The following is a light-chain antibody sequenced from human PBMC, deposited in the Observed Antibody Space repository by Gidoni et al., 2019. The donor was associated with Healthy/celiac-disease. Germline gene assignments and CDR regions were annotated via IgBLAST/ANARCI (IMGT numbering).Light chain of an antibody. CDR3: QQSYSTRGFT. Sequence: DFQLTQPPSSLSASVGDRVTITCRASQSISSYLNWYQQKPGKAPKLLIYAASSLQSGVPSRFSGSGSGTDFTLTISSLQPEDFATYYCQQSYSTRGFTFGPGTKVDIK. CDR1: QSISSY. CDR2: AAS. J-gene: IGKJ3*01. V-gene: IGKV1-39*01.